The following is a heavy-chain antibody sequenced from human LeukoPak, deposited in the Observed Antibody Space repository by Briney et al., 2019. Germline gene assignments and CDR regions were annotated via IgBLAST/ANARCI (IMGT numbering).Heavy chain of an antibody. Sequence: PSETLSLTCTVSGDSISSYYWNWIRQPPGTGLELIGYIYYNPNTNYNPSLKSRVTISVDTSKNQFSLKLTSVTAADTAVYYCARGFGGYYSFDFWGQGTLVTVSS. D-gene: IGHD3-3*01. CDR3: ARGFGGYYSFDF. V-gene: IGHV4-59*01. J-gene: IGHJ4*02. CDR2: IYYNPNT. CDR1: GDSISSYY.